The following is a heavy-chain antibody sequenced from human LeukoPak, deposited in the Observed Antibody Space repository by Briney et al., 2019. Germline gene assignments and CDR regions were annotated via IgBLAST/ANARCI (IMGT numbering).Heavy chain of an antibody. D-gene: IGHD6-19*01. V-gene: IGHV3-23*01. J-gene: IGHJ4*02. Sequence: GGSLRLSCAASGFTFSSYAMSWVRQAPGKGLEWVSAISGSGGSTYYADSVKGRFTISRDNSKNTLYLQMNSLRAEGTAVYYCAKDLAAYSSGWLYYFDYWGQGTLVTVSS. CDR3: AKDLAAYSSGWLYYFDY. CDR2: ISGSGGST. CDR1: GFTFSSYA.